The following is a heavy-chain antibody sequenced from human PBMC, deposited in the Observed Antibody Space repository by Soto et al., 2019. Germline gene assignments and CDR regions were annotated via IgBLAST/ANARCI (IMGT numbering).Heavy chain of an antibody. CDR2: ISWNSGSI. J-gene: IGHJ6*03. V-gene: IGHV3-9*01. D-gene: IGHD6-6*01. Sequence: GGSLRLSCAASGFTFDDYAMHWVRQAPGKGLEWVSGISWNSGSIGYADSVKGRFTISRDNAKNSLYLQMNSLRAEDTALYYCAKGDSIAARFYYYYYMDVWGKGTTVTVSS. CDR1: GFTFDDYA. CDR3: AKGDSIAARFYYYYYMDV.